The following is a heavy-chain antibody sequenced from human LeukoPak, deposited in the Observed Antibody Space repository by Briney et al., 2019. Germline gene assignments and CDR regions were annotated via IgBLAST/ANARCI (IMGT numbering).Heavy chain of an antibody. V-gene: IGHV4-4*07. D-gene: IGHD3-3*01. J-gene: IGHJ4*02. CDR1: GGSISSYY. CDR2: IYSSGST. Sequence: KASETLSLTCTVSGGSISSYYWSWIRQPAGKGLEWIGRIYSSGSTNYNPSLQSRVTMSVDTSKNQFSLKLSSVTAADTAVYYCARDSKQYDFWKGHHHFDYWGQGTLVTVSS. CDR3: ARDSKQYDFWKGHHHFDY.